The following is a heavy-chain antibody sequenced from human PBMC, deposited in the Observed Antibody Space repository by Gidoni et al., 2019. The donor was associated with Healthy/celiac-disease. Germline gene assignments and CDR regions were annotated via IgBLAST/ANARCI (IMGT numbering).Heavy chain of an antibody. Sequence: QVQLQESGPGLVKPSQTLSLTCTVSGGPIRSGSYYWSWIRQPAGKGLEWIGRIYTSGSTNYNPSLKSRVTISVDTSKNQFSLKLSSVTAADTAVYYCASPIAVAGTYAFDIWGQGTMVTVSS. V-gene: IGHV4-61*02. D-gene: IGHD6-19*01. CDR2: IYTSGST. CDR3: ASPIAVAGTYAFDI. J-gene: IGHJ3*02. CDR1: GGPIRSGSYY.